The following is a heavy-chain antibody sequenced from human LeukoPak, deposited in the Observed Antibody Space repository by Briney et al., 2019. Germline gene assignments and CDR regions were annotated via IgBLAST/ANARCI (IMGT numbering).Heavy chain of an antibody. J-gene: IGHJ2*01. Sequence: PGGSLRLSCAASGFTFSSYDMSCVRQAPGKGLEWVSASGGDGGSTYADSVKGRFTISRDSSKNTLYLQMNSLRAEDTATYYCAKALNYWYFDLWGRGNLVTVSS. CDR2: SGGDGGST. CDR3: AKALNYWYFDL. CDR1: GFTFSSYD. V-gene: IGHV3-23*01.